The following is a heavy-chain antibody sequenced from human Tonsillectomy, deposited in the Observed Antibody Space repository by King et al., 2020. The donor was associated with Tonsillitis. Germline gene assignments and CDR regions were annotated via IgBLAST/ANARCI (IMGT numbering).Heavy chain of an antibody. J-gene: IGHJ4*02. CDR2: IDPSDFYS. CDR3: ARVRGSGWYDY. Sequence: QLVQSGAEVKKPGESLRISCKGSGYSFSSYWINWVRQMPGKGREWMGTIDPSDFYSNYSPSFQGHVIISVEKSISTAHLQWGSLKALDTAMYYCARVRGSGWYDYWGQGTLVTVSS. CDR1: GYSFSSYW. D-gene: IGHD6-19*01. V-gene: IGHV5-10-1*03.